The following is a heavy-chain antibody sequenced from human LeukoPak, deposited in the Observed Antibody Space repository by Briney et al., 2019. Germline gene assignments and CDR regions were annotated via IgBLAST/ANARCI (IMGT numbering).Heavy chain of an antibody. CDR2: INHSGRT. V-gene: IGHV4-34*01. Sequence: SETLSLTCAVYGGSFSGYYWSWIRQPPGKGLEWIGEINHSGRTNYNPSLKRRVTISVDTSKNQFSLKLSSVTAADTAVYYCARAARDDWVDPWGQGALVTVSS. CDR1: GGSFSGYY. CDR3: ARAARDDWVDP. J-gene: IGHJ5*02.